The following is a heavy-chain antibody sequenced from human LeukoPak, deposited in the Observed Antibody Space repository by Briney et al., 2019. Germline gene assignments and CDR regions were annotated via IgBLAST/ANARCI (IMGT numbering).Heavy chain of an antibody. J-gene: IGHJ4*02. Sequence: GGSLRLSCAASGVTFSVYSMNWVRQAPGKGLEWVSYINSGSTTIYYADSVKGRFTISRDNAKKSLYLQMNSLRAEDTAVYYCGRVGAYYGSGSYSDYWGQGTLVTVSS. CDR1: GVTFSVYS. CDR3: GRVGAYYGSGSYSDY. D-gene: IGHD3-10*01. CDR2: INSGSTTI. V-gene: IGHV3-48*04.